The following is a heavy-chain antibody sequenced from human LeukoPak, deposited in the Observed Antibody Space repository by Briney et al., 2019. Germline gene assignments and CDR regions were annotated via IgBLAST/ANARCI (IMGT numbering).Heavy chain of an antibody. V-gene: IGHV4-59*01. CDR2: IYYSGST. CDR1: AGSISSYY. Sequence: PSETLSLTCTVSAGSISSYYWSWIRQPPGKGLEWIGYIYYSGSTNYNPSLKSRVTISIDTSKNQFSLKLTSVTAVDTAVYYCARDHCSGGSCYPGWFDPWGQGTLVTVSS. J-gene: IGHJ5*02. D-gene: IGHD2-15*01. CDR3: ARDHCSGGSCYPGWFDP.